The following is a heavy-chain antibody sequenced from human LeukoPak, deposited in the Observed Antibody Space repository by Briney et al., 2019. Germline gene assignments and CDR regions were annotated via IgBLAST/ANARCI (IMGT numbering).Heavy chain of an antibody. Sequence: SETLSLTCIVSGGSISSHYWSWIRQPPGKGLEWIGYTSYSGSTESNPSLKSRVTISVDTSKNQFSLELRSVTAADTAVYYCTRDRRDGYNYVDLWGQGTLVTVSS. CDR2: TSYSGST. D-gene: IGHD5-24*01. CDR1: GGSISSHY. V-gene: IGHV4-59*11. CDR3: TRDRRDGYNYVDL. J-gene: IGHJ5*02.